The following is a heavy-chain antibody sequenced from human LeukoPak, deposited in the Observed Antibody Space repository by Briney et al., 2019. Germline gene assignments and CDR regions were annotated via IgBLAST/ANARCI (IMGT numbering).Heavy chain of an antibody. CDR2: ISGGGDGT. V-gene: IGHV3-23*01. CDR1: GFTFRDFA. Sequence: PGGSLRLSCVASGFTFRDFALTWVRQAPGKGLEWASAISGGGDGTWDADSVKGRFTISRDNSKNTLYLQMNSLRVDDTAVYYCAKDSRWLDLNFDYWGQGTLVTVSS. CDR3: AKDSRWLDLNFDY. D-gene: IGHD5-24*01. J-gene: IGHJ4*02.